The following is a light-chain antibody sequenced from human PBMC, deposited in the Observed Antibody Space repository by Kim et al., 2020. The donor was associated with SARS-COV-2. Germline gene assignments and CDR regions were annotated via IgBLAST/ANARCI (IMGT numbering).Light chain of an antibody. J-gene: IGLJ1*01. CDR2: DVS. CDR1: SSDVGAYNY. Sequence: LTQPRSVSGSPGQSVTISCTGTSSDVGAYNYVSWYQQHPGKAPKLIIYDVSQRPSGVLDRVSGSKSDNTASLTISGLQAEDEADYYCCSYAGGFQYVFGTGTKVTVL. V-gene: IGLV2-11*01. CDR3: CSYAGGFQYV.